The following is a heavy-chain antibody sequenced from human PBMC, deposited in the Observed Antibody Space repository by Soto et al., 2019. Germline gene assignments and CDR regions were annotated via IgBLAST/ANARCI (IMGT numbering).Heavy chain of an antibody. J-gene: IGHJ4*02. CDR1: GFSFSDYE. V-gene: IGHV3-48*03. Sequence: GGSLRLSFAASGFSFSDYEMNWVRQAPGKGLEGVSYISTTAGTIYYADSVRGRFTISIDNTKNSLYLQMNSLRAEDTAVYYCARFCSSTSSYRQFHXWGQVTLVTVSX. D-gene: IGHD2-2*02. CDR2: ISTTAGTI. CDR3: ARFCSSTSSYRQFHX.